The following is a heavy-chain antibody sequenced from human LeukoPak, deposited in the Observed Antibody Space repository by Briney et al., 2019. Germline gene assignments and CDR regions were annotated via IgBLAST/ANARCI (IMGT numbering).Heavy chain of an antibody. V-gene: IGHV4-39*01. J-gene: IGHJ4*02. Sequence: SETLSLTCIVSGGSISSSDYYWGRLRQPPGEGLKGIGNIYYSGSTYYKPSLKSRVTISVDTSKNQFSLKLNSVTAADTAVYYCARRDYGGNPFDYWGQGTLVTVSS. CDR1: GGSISSSDYY. D-gene: IGHD4-23*01. CDR3: ARRDYGGNPFDY. CDR2: IYYSGST.